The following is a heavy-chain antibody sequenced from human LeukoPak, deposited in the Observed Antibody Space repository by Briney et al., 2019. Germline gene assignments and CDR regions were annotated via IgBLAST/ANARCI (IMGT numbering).Heavy chain of an antibody. Sequence: SETLSLTCTVSGYSISSGYHWGWIRQPPGRGLEWIGSIYHSGSTYYNPSLKSRVTISVDTSKNQFSLKLSSVTAADTAVYYCAAVAGSLYYYYYMDVWGKGTTVTVSS. J-gene: IGHJ6*03. V-gene: IGHV4-38-2*02. CDR3: AAVAGSLYYYYYMDV. CDR2: IYHSGST. D-gene: IGHD6-19*01. CDR1: GYSISSGYH.